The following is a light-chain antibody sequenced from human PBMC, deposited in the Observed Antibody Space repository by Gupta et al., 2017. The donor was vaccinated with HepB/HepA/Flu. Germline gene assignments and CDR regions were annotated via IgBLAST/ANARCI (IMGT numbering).Light chain of an antibody. CDR2: DVG. Sequence: QSALTQPASVSGSLGQSITISCTGTSSDDGTYNYVSWYQQHPDKAPKLLIFDVGSRPSGVSDRFSGTKSGNTASLTIAVLQADDEAYYYCTSYTGTRGVFGSGTKVTIL. CDR3: TSYTGTRGV. V-gene: IGLV2-14*03. J-gene: IGLJ1*01. CDR1: SSDDGTYNY.